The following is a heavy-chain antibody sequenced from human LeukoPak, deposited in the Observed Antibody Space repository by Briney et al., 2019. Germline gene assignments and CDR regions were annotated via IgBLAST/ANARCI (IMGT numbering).Heavy chain of an antibody. CDR1: GGSFSGYY. J-gene: IGHJ4*02. CDR3: ARGPSRMCSSTSCHFDY. Sequence: SETLSLTCAVSGGSFSGYYWSWIRQPPGKGLEWIGEINHSGSTNYNPSLKSRVTISVDTSKNQFSLKLSSVTAADTAVYYCARGPSRMCSSTSCHFDYWGQGTLVTVSS. CDR2: INHSGST. D-gene: IGHD2-2*01. V-gene: IGHV4-34*01.